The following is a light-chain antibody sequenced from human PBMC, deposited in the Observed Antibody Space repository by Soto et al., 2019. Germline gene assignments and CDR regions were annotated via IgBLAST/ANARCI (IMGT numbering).Light chain of an antibody. CDR1: SSDVGGYNY. Sequence: QSVLTQPASVSGSPGQSITISCTGTSSDVGGYNYVSWYQQHPGKAPKLMIYDVSNRPSGVSNRFSGSKSGNTASLTTSGRQAEDEADYYCSSYTSSSTLVVFGGGTKLTVL. V-gene: IGLV2-14*01. CDR3: SSYTSSSTLVV. J-gene: IGLJ2*01. CDR2: DVS.